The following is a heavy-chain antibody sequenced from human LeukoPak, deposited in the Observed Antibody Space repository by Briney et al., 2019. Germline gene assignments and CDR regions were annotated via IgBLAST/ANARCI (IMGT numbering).Heavy chain of an antibody. CDR2: VNSDGSST. CDR1: GFTFSSYW. Sequence: QPGGSLRLSCAASGFTFSSYWMHWVRQAPGKGLVWVSRVNSDGSSTTSADSVKGRFPISRDNAKNTLYLQMNSLRAEDTAVYYCARDRDDSSGYYLDYWGQGTLVTVSS. J-gene: IGHJ4*02. V-gene: IGHV3-74*01. CDR3: ARDRDDSSGYYLDY. D-gene: IGHD3-22*01.